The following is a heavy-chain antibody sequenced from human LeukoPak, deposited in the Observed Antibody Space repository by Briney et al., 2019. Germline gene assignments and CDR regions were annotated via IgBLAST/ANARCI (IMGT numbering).Heavy chain of an antibody. CDR1: GFTFTSSA. CDR2: INTNTGNP. CDR3: ARVVGCGGDCYSGISDY. V-gene: IGHV7-4-1*02. D-gene: IGHD2-21*02. J-gene: IGHJ4*02. Sequence: ASVKVSCKASGFTFTSSAMQWVRQARGQRLEWMGWINTNTGNPTYAQGFTGRFVFSLDTSVSTAYLQISSLKAEDTAVYYCARVVGCGGDCYSGISDYWGQGTLATVSS.